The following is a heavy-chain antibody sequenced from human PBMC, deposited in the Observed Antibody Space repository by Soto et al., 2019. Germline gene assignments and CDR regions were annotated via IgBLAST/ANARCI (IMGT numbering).Heavy chain of an antibody. V-gene: IGHV4-4*02. CDR3: ASLIAATSY. CDR1: SGSISSSNW. Sequence: QVQLQESGPGLVKPSGTLSLTCAVSSGSISSSNWWSWVRQPPGKGLEWIGDIYHSGSTNYNPSLKIRVTISVDKSKNQFSLKLSSVTAADTAVYYCASLIAATSYWGQGTLVTVSS. D-gene: IGHD6-13*01. CDR2: IYHSGST. J-gene: IGHJ4*02.